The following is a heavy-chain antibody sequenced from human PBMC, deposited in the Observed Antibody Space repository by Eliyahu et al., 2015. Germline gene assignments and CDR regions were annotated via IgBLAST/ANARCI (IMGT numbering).Heavy chain of an antibody. J-gene: IGHJ6*02. CDR3: AKGGDGYNFDYYGMDV. V-gene: IGHV3-23*04. D-gene: IGHD5-24*01. CDR1: GFTFTNYA. CDR2: ISNTGXTT. Sequence: EVQLVESGGGSVQPGGSLRLSCAASGFTFTNYAMGWVRRAPGKGLEWVSGISNTGXTTYYADSMEGPFXISRDNSKNTLYLQMRSLRVEDTAVYYCAKGGDGYNFDYYGMDVWGQGTTVTVSS.